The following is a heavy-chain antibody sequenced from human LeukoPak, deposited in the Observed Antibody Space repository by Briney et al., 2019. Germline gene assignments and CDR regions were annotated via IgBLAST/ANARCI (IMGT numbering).Heavy chain of an antibody. CDR3: ARNPMHPVVPAAADY. D-gene: IGHD2-2*01. Sequence: ASVKVSCKASGYTFTSYGISWVRQAPGQGLEWMGWISAYNGNTNYAQKLQGRVTMTTDTSTSTAYMELRSLRSDDTAVYYCARNPMHPVVPAAADYWGQGTLVTVSS. CDR2: ISAYNGNT. V-gene: IGHV1-18*01. J-gene: IGHJ4*02. CDR1: GYTFTSYG.